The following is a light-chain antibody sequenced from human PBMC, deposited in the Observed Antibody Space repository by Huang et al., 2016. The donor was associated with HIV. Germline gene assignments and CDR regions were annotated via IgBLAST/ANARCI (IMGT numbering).Light chain of an antibody. V-gene: IGKV1-12*01. J-gene: IGKJ5*01. CDR3: QQANMYPRS. CDR2: STS. CDR1: QDISSW. Sequence: IQLTQSPSSVSASEGDTVRVTCRASQDISSWLAWYQQKPREAPTLLIHSTSILQSGFPSRFNGSGSGTDFFLTINSLRPDDFATYYCQQANMYPRSFGQGTRLDMK.